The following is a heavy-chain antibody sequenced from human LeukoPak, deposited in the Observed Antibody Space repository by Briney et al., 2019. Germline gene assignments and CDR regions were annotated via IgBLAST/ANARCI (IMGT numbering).Heavy chain of an antibody. CDR1: GGSINSYY. CDR2: IYYSGST. D-gene: IGHD3-10*01. J-gene: IGHJ6*02. CDR3: ARVPSRYYYGSGPGMDA. V-gene: IGHV4-59*01. Sequence: PSETLSLTCTVSGGSINSYYWSWIRQPPGKGLEWIGYIYYSGSTNYNPSLKSRVSISVDTSKNQFSLKLSSVTAADTAVYYCARVPSRYYYGSGPGMDAWGQGTTVTVSS.